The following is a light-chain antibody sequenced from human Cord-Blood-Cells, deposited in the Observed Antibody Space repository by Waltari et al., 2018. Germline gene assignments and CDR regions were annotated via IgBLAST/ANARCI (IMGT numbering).Light chain of an antibody. J-gene: IGKJ2*01. CDR2: KAS. CDR1: QSISSG. V-gene: IGKV1-5*03. Sequence: DIQMTQSPSTLSASVGDRVTITCRASQSISSGFAWYQQKTGKAPKLLIYKASSLESGVPSRFSGSGSGTEFTLTISSLQPDDFATYYCQQYNSYPYTFGQGTKLEIK. CDR3: QQYNSYPYT.